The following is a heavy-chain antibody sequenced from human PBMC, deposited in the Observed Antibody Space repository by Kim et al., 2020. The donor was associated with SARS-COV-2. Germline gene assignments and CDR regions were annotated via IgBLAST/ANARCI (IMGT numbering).Heavy chain of an antibody. CDR2: INAGTGNT. J-gene: IGHJ4*02. Sequence: ASVKVSCKASGYTFTSYGMHWGRQAPGQRLEWMGWINAGTGNTKYSQKFEGRVTITRDTSASTAYMALSSPRSEDTAVYYCARDHRSCSSSTCYGEAIDYWGQGTLVTVSS. D-gene: IGHD2-2*01. V-gene: IGHV1-3*01. CDR1: GYTFTSYG. CDR3: ARDHRSCSSSTCYGEAIDY.